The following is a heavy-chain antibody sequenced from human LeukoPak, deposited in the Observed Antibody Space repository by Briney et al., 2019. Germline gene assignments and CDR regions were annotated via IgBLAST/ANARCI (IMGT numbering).Heavy chain of an antibody. Sequence: GGSLRLSCAASGFTFSSYIVTWVRQAPGKGLEWVSSISGSGSTTYFADSVKGRFTISRDNSKNTPYLQMSSLRAEDTAIYYCAKDSTVSGSYYGMDIWGQGTTVTVSS. CDR1: GFTFSSYI. V-gene: IGHV3-23*01. CDR2: ISGSGSTT. D-gene: IGHD3-22*01. CDR3: AKDSTVSGSYYGMDI. J-gene: IGHJ6*02.